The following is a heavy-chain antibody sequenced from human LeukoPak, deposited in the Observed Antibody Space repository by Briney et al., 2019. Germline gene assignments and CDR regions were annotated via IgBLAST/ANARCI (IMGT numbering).Heavy chain of an antibody. CDR3: AKDRISGRNRYYFDY. CDR2: ISGSGGST. J-gene: IGHJ4*02. Sequence: GGSLRLSCAASGFTFSSYAMSWVRQAPGRGLEWVSAISGSGGSTYYADSVKGRFTISRDNSKNTLYLQMNSLRAEDTAVYYCAKDRISGRNRYYFDYWGQGTLVTVSS. CDR1: GFTFSSYA. V-gene: IGHV3-23*01. D-gene: IGHD1-26*01.